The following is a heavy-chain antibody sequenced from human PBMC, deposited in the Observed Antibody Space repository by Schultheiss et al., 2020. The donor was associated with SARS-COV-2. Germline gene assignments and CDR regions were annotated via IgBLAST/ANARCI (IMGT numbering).Heavy chain of an antibody. V-gene: IGHV4-59*12. D-gene: IGHD4-17*01. Sequence: SETLSLTCTVSGGSISSYYWSWIRQPPGKGLEWIGYIYYSGSTNYNPSLKSRVTISVDTSKNQFSLKLSSVTAADTAVYYCARITANDYGDYGGAYYFDYWGQGTLVTVSS. CDR3: ARITANDYGDYGGAYYFDY. CDR1: GGSISSYY. CDR2: IYYSGST. J-gene: IGHJ4*02.